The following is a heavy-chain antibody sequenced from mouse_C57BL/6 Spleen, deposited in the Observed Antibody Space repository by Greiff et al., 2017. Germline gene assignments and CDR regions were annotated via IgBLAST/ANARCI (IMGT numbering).Heavy chain of an antibody. CDR3: TGFITTGGGAMDY. Sequence: QVQLQQSGAELVRPGASVTLSCKASGYTFTDYEMHWVKQTPVHGLEWIGAIDPETGGTAYNQKFKGKAILTADKSSSTAYMELRSLTSEDSAVYYWTGFITTGGGAMDYWGQGTSVTVSS. J-gene: IGHJ4*01. V-gene: IGHV1-15*01. D-gene: IGHD1-1*01. CDR1: GYTFTDYE. CDR2: IDPETGGT.